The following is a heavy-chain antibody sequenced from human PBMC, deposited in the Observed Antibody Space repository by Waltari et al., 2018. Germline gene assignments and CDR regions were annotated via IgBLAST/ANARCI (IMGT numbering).Heavy chain of an antibody. Sequence: QVQMVESGGGVVQPGRSLRLSCAAYGFTFSSYSIHWVRQAPGKGLEWVALMSYDGSSKYYADSVKGRFTVSRDNSKNTVYLQLNSLRVEDTAVYYCAREDICRSTTCYTLDYWGLGTLVTVSS. CDR1: GFTFSSYS. CDR3: AREDICRSTTCYTLDY. J-gene: IGHJ4*02. CDR2: MSYDGSSK. D-gene: IGHD2-2*02. V-gene: IGHV3-30*01.